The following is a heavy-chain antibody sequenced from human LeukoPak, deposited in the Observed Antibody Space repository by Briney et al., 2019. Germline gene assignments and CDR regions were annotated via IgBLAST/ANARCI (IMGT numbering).Heavy chain of an antibody. Sequence: SETLSLTCAVYGGSFSGYYWSRIRQPPGKGLEWIGEINHSGSTNYNPSLKGRVTISVDTSKNQFSLKLSSVTAADTAVYYCARVDGSGSYCRYWGQGTLVTVSS. V-gene: IGHV4-34*01. J-gene: IGHJ4*02. CDR2: INHSGST. D-gene: IGHD3-10*01. CDR3: ARVDGSGSYCRY. CDR1: GGSFSGYY.